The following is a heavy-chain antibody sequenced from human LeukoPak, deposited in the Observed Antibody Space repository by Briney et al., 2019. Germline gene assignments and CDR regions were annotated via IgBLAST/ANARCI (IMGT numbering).Heavy chain of an antibody. CDR3: AKSLTRINDPFDI. CDR1: GFTFSSYA. CDR2: ISGSGDNT. D-gene: IGHD4/OR15-4a*01. Sequence: GGSLRLSCAASGFTFSSYAMSWVRQAPGKGLEWVSVISGSGDNTYYADSVRGRFTISRDTSKNTLYLQMNSLRAEDTAVYYCAKSLTRINDPFDIWGQGTMVTVSS. V-gene: IGHV3-23*01. J-gene: IGHJ3*02.